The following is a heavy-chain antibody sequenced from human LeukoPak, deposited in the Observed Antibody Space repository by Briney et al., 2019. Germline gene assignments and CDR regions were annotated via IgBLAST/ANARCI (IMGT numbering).Heavy chain of an antibody. Sequence: SVKVSCKGSGGTFSNYAISWVRQAAGQGLGWMGSIIPSLGRANYAQKFQGRVTITADKSTNNPFMAVESLGSDDTAVDYWSLTLEGCGVYHFQLWGQGPLVRVSS. CDR3: SLTLEGCGVYHFQL. J-gene: IGHJ4*02. V-gene: IGHV1-69*04. D-gene: IGHD3-3*01. CDR1: GGTFSNYA. CDR2: IIPSLGRA.